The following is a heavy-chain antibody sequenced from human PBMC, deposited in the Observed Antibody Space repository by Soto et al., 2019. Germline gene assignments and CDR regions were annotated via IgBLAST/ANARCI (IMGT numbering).Heavy chain of an antibody. V-gene: IGHV4-39*01. D-gene: IGHD5-12*01. CDR1: GGSISGSSYY. Sequence: SETLSLTCAVSGGSISGSSYYWGWIRQPPGKGLEWIGNIYYSGSTYYNPSLKSRVTISVDTSKNQFSLKLSSVTAADTAVYYCVRHAQWIIRAYWGQGSLVTVSS. CDR2: IYYSGST. CDR3: VRHAQWIIRAY. J-gene: IGHJ4*02.